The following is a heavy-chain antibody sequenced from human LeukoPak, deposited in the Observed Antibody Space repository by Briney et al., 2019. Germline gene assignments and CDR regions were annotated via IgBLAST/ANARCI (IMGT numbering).Heavy chain of an antibody. J-gene: IGHJ4*02. D-gene: IGHD3-16*01. V-gene: IGHV3-9*01. CDR1: GFTFDDYG. CDR3: AKAPRGNDDYFDY. CDR2: ISWNSGSI. Sequence: GGSLRLSCAASGFTFDDYGMHWVRQAPGKGLEWVSGISWNSGSIGYADSVEGRFTISRDNAKNSLYLQMNSLRAEDTALYYCAKAPRGNDDYFDYWGQGTLVTVSS.